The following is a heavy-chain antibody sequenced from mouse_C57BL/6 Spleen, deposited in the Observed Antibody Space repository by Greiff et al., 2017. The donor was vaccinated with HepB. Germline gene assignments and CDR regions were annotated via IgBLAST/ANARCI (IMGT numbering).Heavy chain of an antibody. V-gene: IGHV1-53*01. CDR3: ARTGYSNYGYFDV. Sequence: QVQLQQPGTELVKPGASVKLSCKASGYTFTSYWMHWVKQRPGQGLEWIGNINPSNGGTNYNEKFKSKATLNVDKSSSTAYMQLSSLTSEDSAVYYCARTGYSNYGYFDVWGTGTTVTVSS. CDR2: INPSNGGT. D-gene: IGHD2-5*01. CDR1: GYTFTSYW. J-gene: IGHJ1*03.